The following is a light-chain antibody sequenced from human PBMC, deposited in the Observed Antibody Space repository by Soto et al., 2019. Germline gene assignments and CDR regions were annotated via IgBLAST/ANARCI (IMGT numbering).Light chain of an antibody. Sequence: QPVLTQSSSASASLGSSVKPTCTLSSGHSSYIIAWHQQKPGKAPRYLMKLEGSGSYNKGSGVPDRFSGSSSGADRYLTISNLQFEDEADYYCETWDSNTRVFGGVTKLTVL. J-gene: IGLJ2*01. V-gene: IGLV4-60*02. CDR3: ETWDSNTRV. CDR1: SGHSSYI. CDR2: LEGSGSY.